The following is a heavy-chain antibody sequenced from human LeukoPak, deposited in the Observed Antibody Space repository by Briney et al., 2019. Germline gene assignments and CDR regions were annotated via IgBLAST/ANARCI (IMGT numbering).Heavy chain of an antibody. CDR1: GYTFTSYG. CDR2: ISAYNGNT. Sequence: GASVKVSCKASGYTFTSYGISWVRQAPGQGLEWMGWISAYNGNTNYAQKLQGRVTMTTDTSTSTAYMELRSLRSDDTAVYYCARDPTQTYYYDSSGRPDYWGQGTLVTVSS. CDR3: ARDPTQTYYYDSSGRPDY. J-gene: IGHJ4*02. V-gene: IGHV1-18*01. D-gene: IGHD3-22*01.